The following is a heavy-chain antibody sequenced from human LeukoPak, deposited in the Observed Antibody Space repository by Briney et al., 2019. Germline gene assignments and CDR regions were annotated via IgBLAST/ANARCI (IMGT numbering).Heavy chain of an antibody. CDR3: ARDRYDILTYQAGGSWFDP. CDR2: ISYDGSNK. J-gene: IGHJ5*02. Sequence: PGRSLRLSCAASGFTFSSYAMHWVRQAPGQGLEWVAVISYDGSNKYYADSVKGRFTISRDNSKNTLYLQMNSLRAEDTAVYYCARDRYDILTYQAGGSWFDPWGQGTLVTVSS. D-gene: IGHD3-9*01. V-gene: IGHV3-30*04. CDR1: GFTFSSYA.